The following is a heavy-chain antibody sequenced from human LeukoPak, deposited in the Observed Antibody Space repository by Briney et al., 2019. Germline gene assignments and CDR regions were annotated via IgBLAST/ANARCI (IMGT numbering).Heavy chain of an antibody. V-gene: IGHV3-23*01. D-gene: IGHD6-19*01. CDR3: ASKPLYSSGWYNDY. CDR1: GFTFSGYA. Sequence: GGSLRLPCEASGFTFSGYAMNWVRQAPGKGLEWVSGISASGGSTYYADSVKGRFTISRDNSKNTLYLQMNSLRAEDTAVYYCASKPLYSSGWYNDYWGQGTLVTVSS. J-gene: IGHJ4*02. CDR2: ISASGGST.